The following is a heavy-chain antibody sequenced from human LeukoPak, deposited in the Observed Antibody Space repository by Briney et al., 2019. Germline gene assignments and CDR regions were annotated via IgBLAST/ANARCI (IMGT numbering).Heavy chain of an antibody. CDR2: ISGSGGST. J-gene: IGHJ4*02. Sequence: PGGSLRLSCAASGFTFSSYAMSWVRQAPGKGLEWVSAISGSGGSTYYADSVKGRFTISRDNSKNTLYLQMNSLRAEDTAVYYCAKFGQSTVYSSSSNFDYWGQGTLVTVSS. D-gene: IGHD6-6*01. CDR3: AKFGQSTVYSSSSNFDY. CDR1: GFTFSSYA. V-gene: IGHV3-23*01.